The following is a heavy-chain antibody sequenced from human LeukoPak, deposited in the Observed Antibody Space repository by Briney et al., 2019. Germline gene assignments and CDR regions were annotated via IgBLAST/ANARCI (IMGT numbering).Heavy chain of an antibody. D-gene: IGHD1-26*01. V-gene: IGHV4-34*01. J-gene: IGHJ4*02. CDR1: GGSFSGYY. CDR2: INHSGST. CDR3: ARMGGHPLPYFDY. Sequence: SETLSLTCAVYGGSFSGYYWSWIRQPPGKGLEWIGEINHSGSTNYNPSLKSRVTISVDTSKNQFSLKLSSVTAADTAVYYCARMGGHPLPYFDYWGQGTLVTVSS.